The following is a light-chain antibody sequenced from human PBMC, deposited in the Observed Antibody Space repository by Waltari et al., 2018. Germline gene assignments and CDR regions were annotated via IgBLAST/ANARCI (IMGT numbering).Light chain of an antibody. Sequence: ETVLTQSPGTRSLAPGEGATLSCRASQSVGRSLVWYQRRPGRAPRLLIYGASSRATGIPDRFTGSGSGTDFSLTISRLEPEDFAVYYCQMYVRLPVTFGQGTKVEI. CDR1: QSVGRS. J-gene: IGKJ1*01. CDR3: QMYVRLPVT. CDR2: GAS. V-gene: IGKV3-20*01.